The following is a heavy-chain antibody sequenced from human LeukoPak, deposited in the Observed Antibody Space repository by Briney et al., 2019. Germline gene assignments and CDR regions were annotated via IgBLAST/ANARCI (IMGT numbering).Heavy chain of an antibody. D-gene: IGHD2-21*02. CDR2: INPNSGGT. CDR3: ARGWRNAYCGGDRYY. Sequence: ASVKVSCKASGYTFTGYYMHWVRQAPGQGLEWMGWINPNSGGTNYAQKFQGRVTMTRDTSISTAYMELSRLRSDDTAVYYCARGWRNAYCGGDRYYWGQGTLVTVPS. CDR1: GYTFTGYY. J-gene: IGHJ4*02. V-gene: IGHV1-2*02.